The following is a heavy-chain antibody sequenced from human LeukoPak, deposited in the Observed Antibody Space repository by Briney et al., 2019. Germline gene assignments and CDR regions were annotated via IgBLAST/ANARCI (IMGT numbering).Heavy chain of an antibody. CDR2: ISSSGSTI. Sequence: PGGSLRLSCAASGFTFSSYEMNWVRQAPGKGLEWVSYISSSGSTIYYADSVKGRFTISRDNAKNSLYLQMNSLRAEDTAVYYCARYQLPLPSAFDIWGQGTVVIVSS. V-gene: IGHV3-48*03. CDR1: GFTFSSYE. D-gene: IGHD2-2*01. J-gene: IGHJ3*02. CDR3: ARYQLPLPSAFDI.